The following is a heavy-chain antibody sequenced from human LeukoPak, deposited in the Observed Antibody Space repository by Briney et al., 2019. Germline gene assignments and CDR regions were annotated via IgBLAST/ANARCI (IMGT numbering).Heavy chain of an antibody. D-gene: IGHD6-19*01. CDR1: GFTIDDHA. Sequence: GGSLRLSCAASGFTIDDHAMHWVRQAPGKGLEWVSLTSWIDGSTYYANSVKGRFTISRDNSKNSLYLQMNSLRAEDTALYYCTKGGAVAGAPCDYWGQGTLVTVSS. V-gene: IGHV3-43D*03. CDR2: TSWIDGST. CDR3: TKGGAVAGAPCDY. J-gene: IGHJ4*02.